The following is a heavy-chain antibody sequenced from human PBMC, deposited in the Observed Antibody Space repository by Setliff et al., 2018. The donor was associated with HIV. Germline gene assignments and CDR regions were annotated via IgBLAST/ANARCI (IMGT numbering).Heavy chain of an antibody. CDR3: ARGWEYSGAFDI. CDR2: IIPMFNIA. Sequence: SVKVSCKASGGTFNSYTVSWVRQAPGQGLEWMGGIIPMFNIANYAQKFQGRATITADISTTTASMELRSLRSEDTAVYYCARGWEYSGAFDIWGQGTMVTVSS. D-gene: IGHD1-26*01. J-gene: IGHJ3*02. CDR1: GGTFNSYT. V-gene: IGHV1-69*10.